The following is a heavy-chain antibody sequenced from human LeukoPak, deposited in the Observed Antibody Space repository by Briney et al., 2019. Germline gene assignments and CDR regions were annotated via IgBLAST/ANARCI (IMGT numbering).Heavy chain of an antibody. Sequence: GGSLRLSCAASGFTFSSYGMSWVRQAPGKGLERVSYISSSGSTIYYADSVKGRFTISRGNAKNSLYLQMNSLRAEDTAVYYCARAYQGTYYYYYMDVWGKGTTVTISS. J-gene: IGHJ6*03. V-gene: IGHV3-48*04. D-gene: IGHD1-1*01. CDR3: ARAYQGTYYYYYMDV. CDR1: GFTFSSYG. CDR2: ISSSGSTI.